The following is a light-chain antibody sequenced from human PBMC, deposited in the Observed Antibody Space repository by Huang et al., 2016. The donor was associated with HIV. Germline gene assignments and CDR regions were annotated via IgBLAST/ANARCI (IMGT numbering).Light chain of an antibody. CDR2: GAS. J-gene: IGKJ1*01. Sequence: EIVLTQSPGTLSLSPGEGATVSCRANESVRSTYLAWYRQSGGQAPRLLIYGASNRATGIPYRFSGSGSGTDFTLTISRLEPEDFAVYYCQQYGTSPWTFGQGTKVEIK. V-gene: IGKV3-20*01. CDR3: QQYGTSPWT. CDR1: ESVRSTY.